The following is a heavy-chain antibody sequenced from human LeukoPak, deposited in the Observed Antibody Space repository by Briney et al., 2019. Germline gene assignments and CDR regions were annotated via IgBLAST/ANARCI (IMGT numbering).Heavy chain of an antibody. V-gene: IGHV4-39*01. J-gene: IGHJ4*02. Sequence: SETLSLTCTVSGGSISSSSYYWGWIRQPPGKGLEWIGSIYYSGSTYYNPSLKSRVTISVDTSKNQFSLKLSSVTAADTAVYYCARQDYDFWSGYSPIDYWGQGTLVTVSS. CDR2: IYYSGST. CDR1: GGSISSSSYY. CDR3: ARQDYDFWSGYSPIDY. D-gene: IGHD3-3*01.